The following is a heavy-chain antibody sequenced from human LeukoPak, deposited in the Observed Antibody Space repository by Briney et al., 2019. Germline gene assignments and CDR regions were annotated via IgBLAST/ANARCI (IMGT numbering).Heavy chain of an antibody. V-gene: IGHV4-59*01. CDR1: GGSISSYY. CDR2: IYYSGST. D-gene: IGHD1-26*01. J-gene: IGHJ4*02. Sequence: SETLSLTCTVSGGSISSYYWSWIRQPPGKGLEWIGYIYYSGSTNYNPSLKSRVTISVDTSKNQFSLKLSSVTAADTAVYYCARGSFIVGATIIDYWGQGTLVTVSS. CDR3: ARGSFIVGATIIDY.